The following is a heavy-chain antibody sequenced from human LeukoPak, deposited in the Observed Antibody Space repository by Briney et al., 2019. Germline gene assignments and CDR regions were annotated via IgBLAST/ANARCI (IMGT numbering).Heavy chain of an antibody. D-gene: IGHD5-12*01. CDR2: INSDGSST. Sequence: GGSLRLSCAASGFTFSSYWMHWVRQAPGKGLVWVSRINSDGSSTSYADSVKGRFTISRDNSKNTLYLQMNSLRADDTAVYYCAKDPRVATIEIFDYWGQGTLVTVSS. CDR3: AKDPRVATIEIFDY. V-gene: IGHV3-74*01. CDR1: GFTFSSYW. J-gene: IGHJ4*02.